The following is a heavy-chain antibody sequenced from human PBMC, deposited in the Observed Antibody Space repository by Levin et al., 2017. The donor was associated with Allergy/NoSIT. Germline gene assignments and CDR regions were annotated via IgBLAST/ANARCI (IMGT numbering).Heavy chain of an antibody. CDR2: INHSGNT. Sequence: SQTLSLTCAVYGGSLSGSYWSWIRQPPGKGLQWIGEINHSGNTNYNPSLKSRVTISVDTSKNQFSLKLSSVTAADTDVYYCARVLSGYDLDYWGQGTLVTVSS. J-gene: IGHJ4*02. V-gene: IGHV4-34*01. CDR1: GGSLSGSY. D-gene: IGHD5-12*01. CDR3: ARVLSGYDLDY.